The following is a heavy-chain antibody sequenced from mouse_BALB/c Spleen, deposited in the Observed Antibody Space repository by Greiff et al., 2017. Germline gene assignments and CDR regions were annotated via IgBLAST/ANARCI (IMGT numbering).Heavy chain of an antibody. CDR3: ANYPFAY. J-gene: IGHJ3*01. CDR2: ISSGGGNT. Sequence: EVKLVESGGGLVQPGGSRKLSCAASGFTFSSYTMSWVRQTPEKRLEWVATISSGGGNTYYPDSVKGRFTISRDNAKNNLYLQMSSLRSEDTALYYCANYPFAYWGQGTLVTVSA. V-gene: IGHV5-9*03. D-gene: IGHD5-5*01. CDR1: GFTFSSYT.